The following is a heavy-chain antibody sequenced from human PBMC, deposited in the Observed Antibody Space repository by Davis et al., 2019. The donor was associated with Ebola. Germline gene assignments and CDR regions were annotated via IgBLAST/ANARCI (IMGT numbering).Heavy chain of an antibody. CDR1: GFTFSSYA. CDR3: ARKTYFDY. Sequence: GESLKISCAASGFTFSSYAMSWVRQAPGKGLEWVSSISSSGGSTYYADSVKGRFTISRDNSKNTLYLQMNSLRAEDTAVYYCARKTYFDYWGQGTLVTVSS. CDR2: ISSSGGST. J-gene: IGHJ4*02. V-gene: IGHV3-23*01.